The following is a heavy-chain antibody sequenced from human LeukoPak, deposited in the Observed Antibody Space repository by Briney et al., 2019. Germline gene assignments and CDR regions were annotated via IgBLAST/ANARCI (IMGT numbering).Heavy chain of an antibody. CDR1: GFTFSNAW. J-gene: IGHJ4*02. Sequence: GGSLRLSCAASGFTFSNAWMSWVRQAPGKGLEWVGRIKSKTDGGTTDYAAPVKGRFTISRDDSKNTLYLQMNSLKTEDTAVYYCTTGYCTNGVCYTGAIDYWGQGTLVTVSS. D-gene: IGHD2-8*01. CDR3: TTGYCTNGVCYTGAIDY. CDR2: IKSKTDGGTT. V-gene: IGHV3-15*01.